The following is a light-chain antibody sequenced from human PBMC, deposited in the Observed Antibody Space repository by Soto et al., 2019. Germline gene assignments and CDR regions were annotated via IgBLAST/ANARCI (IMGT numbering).Light chain of an antibody. CDR3: QQYGSSLWT. Sequence: EILLTQSPVTLSLSPGQRATLSCRASQSISTYLAWYQVKPGQAPRLLIYDASSRATGIPDRFSGSGSGTDFTLTISRLEPEDFAVYYCQQYGSSLWTFGQGTKVDI. CDR1: QSISTY. V-gene: IGKV3-20*01. J-gene: IGKJ1*01. CDR2: DAS.